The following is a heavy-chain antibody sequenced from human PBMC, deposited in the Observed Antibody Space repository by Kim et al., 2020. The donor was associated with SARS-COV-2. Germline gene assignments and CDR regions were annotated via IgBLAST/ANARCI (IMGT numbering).Heavy chain of an antibody. CDR3: AREGYYDSSGYYGMDV. CDR2: ISYDGSNK. J-gene: IGHJ6*02. CDR1: GFTFSSYG. D-gene: IGHD3-22*01. Sequence: GGSLRLSCAASGFTFSSYGMHWVRQAPGKGLEWVAVISYDGSNKYYADSVKGRFTISRDNSKNTLYLQMNSLRAEDTAVYYCAREGYYDSSGYYGMDVWGQGTTVTVSS. V-gene: IGHV3-33*05.